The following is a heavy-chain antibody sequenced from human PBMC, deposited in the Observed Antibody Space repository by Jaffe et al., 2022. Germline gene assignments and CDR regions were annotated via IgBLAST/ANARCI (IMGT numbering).Heavy chain of an antibody. V-gene: IGHV5-51*03. CDR1: GYSFTSYW. CDR2: IYPGDSDT. CDR3: VRRGHAAIAAADLRIDY. Sequence: EVQLVQSGAEVKKPGESLKISCKGSGYSFTSYWIGWVRQMPGKGLEWMGIIYPGDSDTRYSPSFQGQVTISADKSISTAYLQWSSLKASDTAMYYCVRRGHAAIAAADLRIDYWGQGTLVTVSS. D-gene: IGHD6-13*01. J-gene: IGHJ4*02.